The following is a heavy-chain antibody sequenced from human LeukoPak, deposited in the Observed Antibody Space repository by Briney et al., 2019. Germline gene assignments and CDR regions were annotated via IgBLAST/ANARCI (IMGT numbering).Heavy chain of an antibody. CDR2: ISGSGGTT. D-gene: IGHD3-10*01. Sequence: PGGSLRLSCAVSGFTFSSYAMSWVRQAPGKGLEWVSAISGSGGTTYYADSVKGRFTISRDNSKNTLYLQMNSLRSEDTAVYYCATNHYYGSGSYYPSDYMDVWGKGTTVTVSS. CDR3: ATNHYYGSGSYYPSDYMDV. J-gene: IGHJ6*03. V-gene: IGHV3-23*01. CDR1: GFTFSSYA.